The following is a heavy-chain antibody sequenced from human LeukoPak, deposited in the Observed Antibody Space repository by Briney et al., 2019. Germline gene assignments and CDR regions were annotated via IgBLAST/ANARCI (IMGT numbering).Heavy chain of an antibody. CDR2: INHSGST. Sequence: PSETLSLTCAVYGGSFSGYCWSWIRQPPGKGLEWIGEINHSGSTNYNPSLKSRVTISVDTSKNQFSLKLSSVTAADTAVYYCARGYPYYGDRLPFDYWGQGTLVTVSS. J-gene: IGHJ4*02. CDR3: ARGYPYYGDRLPFDY. V-gene: IGHV4-34*01. CDR1: GGSFSGYC. D-gene: IGHD4-17*01.